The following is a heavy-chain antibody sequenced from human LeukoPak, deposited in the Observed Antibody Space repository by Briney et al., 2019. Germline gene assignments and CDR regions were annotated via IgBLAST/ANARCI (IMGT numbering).Heavy chain of an antibody. Sequence: SETLSLTCTVSGGSISTYYWSWIRQPPGKGLEWIGYMYRTGSTNYNPSLKSRVTITPDTSKNQFSLRLTSVTAADTAVYYCAREGTYGWYNWFDPWGQGTLVTVSS. CDR2: MYRTGST. J-gene: IGHJ5*02. CDR3: AREGTYGWYNWFDP. D-gene: IGHD6-19*01. CDR1: GGSISTYY. V-gene: IGHV4-59*01.